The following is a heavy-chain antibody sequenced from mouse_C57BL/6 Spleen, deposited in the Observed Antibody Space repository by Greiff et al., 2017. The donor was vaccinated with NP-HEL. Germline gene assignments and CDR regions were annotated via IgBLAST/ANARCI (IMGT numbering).Heavy chain of an antibody. CDR1: GYTFTSYW. V-gene: IGHV1-50*01. D-gene: IGHD2-4*01. J-gene: IGHJ3*01. CDR2: IDPSDSYT. CDR3: ARGLRAWFAY. Sequence: QVQLQQPGAELVKPGASVKLSCKASGYTFTSYWMQWVKQRPGQGLEWIGEIDPSDSYTNYNQTFKGKATLTVDTSSSTAYMQLSSLTSEDSAVYYCARGLRAWFAYWGQGTLVTVSA.